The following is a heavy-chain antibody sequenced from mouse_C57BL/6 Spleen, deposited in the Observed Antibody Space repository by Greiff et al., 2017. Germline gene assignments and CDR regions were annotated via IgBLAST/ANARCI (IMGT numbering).Heavy chain of an antibody. D-gene: IGHD4-1*01. CDR3: SQLTGTAMDY. V-gene: IGHV1-15*01. CDR2: IDPETGGT. CDR1: GYTFTDYE. J-gene: IGHJ4*01. Sequence: QVQLQQSGAELVRPGASVTLSCKASGYTFTDYEMHWVKQTPVHGLEWIGAIDPETGGTAYNQKFKGKAILTADKSSSTAYMELRSLTSEDSAVYYCSQLTGTAMDYWGQGTSVTVSS.